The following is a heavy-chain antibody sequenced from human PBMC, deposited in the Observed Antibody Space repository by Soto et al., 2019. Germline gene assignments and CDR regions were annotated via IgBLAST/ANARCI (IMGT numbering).Heavy chain of an antibody. Sequence: QVQLQESGPGLVKPSQTLSLTCTVSGGSISSGGYYWSWIRQHPGKVLEWIGYIYYSGSTYSNPSLKSRCTISVDTSKNQFSLTLSSVTAADTAVYYCAGIYSGSPGGSLRYWGQGTLVTVSS. CDR3: AGIYSGSPGGSLRY. D-gene: IGHD1-26*01. CDR2: IYYSGST. CDR1: GGSISSGGYY. J-gene: IGHJ4*02. V-gene: IGHV4-31*03.